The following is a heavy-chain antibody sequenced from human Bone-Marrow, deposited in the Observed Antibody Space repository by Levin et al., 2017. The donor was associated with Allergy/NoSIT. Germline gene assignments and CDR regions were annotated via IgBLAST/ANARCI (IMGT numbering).Heavy chain of an antibody. CDR1: GFTFSSYG. Sequence: GGSLRLSCAASGFTFSSYGMHWVRQAPGKGLEWVAVLSHDGSIEHYADSVKGRFTISRDNLTNTLYLQMNSLSAEDTAVYYCARDKLWGYDFRESFDSWGQGTLVTVSS. V-gene: IGHV3-30*03. D-gene: IGHD5-12*01. J-gene: IGHJ4*01. CDR2: LSHDGSIE. CDR3: ARDKLWGYDFRESFDS.